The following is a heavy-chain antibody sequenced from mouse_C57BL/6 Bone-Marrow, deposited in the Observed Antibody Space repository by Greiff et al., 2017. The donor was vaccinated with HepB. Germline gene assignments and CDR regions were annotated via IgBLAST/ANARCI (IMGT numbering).Heavy chain of an antibody. CDR3: ARDGYYHFDV. V-gene: IGHV5-4*01. CDR2: ISDGGSYT. D-gene: IGHD2-3*01. Sequence: EVQGVESGGGLVKPGGSLKLSCAASGFTFSSYAMSWVRQTPEKRLEWVATISDGGSYTYYPDNVKGRFTISRDNAKNNLYLQMSHLKSEDTAMYYCARDGYYHFDVWGTGTTVTVSS. J-gene: IGHJ1*03. CDR1: GFTFSSYA.